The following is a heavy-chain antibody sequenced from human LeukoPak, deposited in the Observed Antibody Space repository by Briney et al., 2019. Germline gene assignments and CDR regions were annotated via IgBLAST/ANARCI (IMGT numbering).Heavy chain of an antibody. CDR3: ARAGWNDVLSYYYYGMDV. Sequence: SETLSLTCPVSGGSISSYYWSWIRQPPGKGLEWIGYIYYSGSTNYNPSLKSRVTISVDTPKNQFSLKLSSVTAADTAVYYCARAGWNDVLSYYYYGMDVWGQGTTVTVSS. J-gene: IGHJ6*02. D-gene: IGHD1-1*01. V-gene: IGHV4-59*01. CDR1: GGSISSYY. CDR2: IYYSGST.